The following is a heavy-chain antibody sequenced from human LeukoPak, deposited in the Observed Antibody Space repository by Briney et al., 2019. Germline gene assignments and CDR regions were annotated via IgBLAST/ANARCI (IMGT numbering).Heavy chain of an antibody. J-gene: IGHJ4*02. V-gene: IGHV4-61*02. D-gene: IGHD6-19*01. CDR1: GGSISSGSYY. Sequence: SQTLSLTCTVSGGSISSGSYYWSWIRQPAGKGLEWIGRIYTSGSTNYNPSLKSRVTISVDTSKNQFSLKVSSVTAADTAVYYCARYRIAVTGENFDFWGQGILVTVSS. CDR2: IYTSGST. CDR3: ARYRIAVTGENFDF.